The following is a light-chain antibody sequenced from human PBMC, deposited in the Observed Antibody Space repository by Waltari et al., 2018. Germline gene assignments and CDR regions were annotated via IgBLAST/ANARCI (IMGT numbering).Light chain of an antibody. CDR3: QAWDSSSDSYV. V-gene: IGLV3-1*01. Sequence: SSELTQPPSVSVSAAQTARITCSRDKLGHKLVCWFQQRPGQSPVLVIYQDRKRPSGIPERFSGSNSGNTATLTISGTQPLDEADYYCQAWDSSSDSYVFGSGTKVTV. CDR2: QDR. CDR1: KLGHKL. J-gene: IGLJ1*01.